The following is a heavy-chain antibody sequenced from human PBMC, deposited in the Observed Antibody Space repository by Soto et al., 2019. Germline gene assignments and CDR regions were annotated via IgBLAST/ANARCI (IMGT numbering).Heavy chain of an antibody. CDR1: GVSLSSGNW. CDR2: IFNDATA. D-gene: IGHD3-10*01. CDR3: ARLVDDTRLNYMDIDF. V-gene: IGHV4-4*02. J-gene: IGHJ4*02. Sequence: SSETLSLTCAVSGVSLSSGNWCTWVRQSPQRELKYIDEIFNDATANYNPSFDRQVAITMDTSKNQFSLKLTSVTAADTPIYFCARLVDDTRLNYMDIDFWGQGTLVTVSS.